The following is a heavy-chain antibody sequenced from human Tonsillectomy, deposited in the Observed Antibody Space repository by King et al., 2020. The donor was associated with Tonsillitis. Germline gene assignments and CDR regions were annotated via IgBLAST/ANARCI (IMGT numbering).Heavy chain of an antibody. CDR3: ARGRVKEDQRLYGDWFDP. Sequence: QVPLQESGPGLVKPSETLSLTCTVSGGSISSYSWNWIRQPPGKGLEWIGYIYYSGSTNYNPSLKSRVTISVDTSKNQFSLKLYSVTAADTAVYYCARGRVKEDQRLYGDWFDPWGQGTLVTVSS. CDR1: GGSISSYS. CDR2: IYYSGST. V-gene: IGHV4-59*01. J-gene: IGHJ5*02. D-gene: IGHD2-2*02.